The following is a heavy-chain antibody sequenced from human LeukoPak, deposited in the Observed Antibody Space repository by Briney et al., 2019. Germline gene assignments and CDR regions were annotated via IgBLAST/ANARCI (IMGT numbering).Heavy chain of an antibody. Sequence: SVKVSCKASGYTFTGYYMHWVRQAPGQGLEWMGGIIPIFGRANYAQKFQGRVTITTDKSTSTAYMELSSLRSEDTAVYYCARAGIQLWYTPFRYWGQGTLVTVSS. CDR2: IIPIFGRA. J-gene: IGHJ4*02. CDR3: ARAGIQLWYTPFRY. D-gene: IGHD5-18*01. CDR1: GYTFTGYY. V-gene: IGHV1-69*05.